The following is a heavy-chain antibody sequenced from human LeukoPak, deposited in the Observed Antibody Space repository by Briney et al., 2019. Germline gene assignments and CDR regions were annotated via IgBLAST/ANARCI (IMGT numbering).Heavy chain of an antibody. CDR1: GLILKNNG. Sequence: GGSLRLSCAAPGLILKNNGWIGVGQAQGKGLQWDSAISNDGGGTTYADFVKGRFTISRDNSKNTLFLQMSSLRAEDTALYYCAKGGSGYFADLWGQGTLVTVSS. CDR2: ISNDGGGT. CDR3: AKGGSGYFADL. D-gene: IGHD3-22*01. J-gene: IGHJ5*02. V-gene: IGHV3-23*01.